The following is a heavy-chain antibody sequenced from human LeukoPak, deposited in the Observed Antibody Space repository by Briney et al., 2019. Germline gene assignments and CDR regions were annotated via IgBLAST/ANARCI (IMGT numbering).Heavy chain of an antibody. CDR3: ARGADGVSSNSRGWFDP. Sequence: GGSLRLSCAASGFTFDDYAMHWVRQAPGKGLEWVSGISWNSGSIGYADSVKGRFTISRDNARNSLYLQMNTLRAEDTAVYSRARGADGVSSNSRGWFDPWGQGTLVTVSS. J-gene: IGHJ5*02. CDR2: ISWNSGSI. CDR1: GFTFDDYA. V-gene: IGHV3-9*01. D-gene: IGHD2-15*01.